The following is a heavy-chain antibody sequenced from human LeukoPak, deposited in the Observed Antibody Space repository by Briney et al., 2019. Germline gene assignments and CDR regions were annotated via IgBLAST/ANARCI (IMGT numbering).Heavy chain of an antibody. CDR3: ARGGYSYASDC. Sequence: PGGSLRLSCAASGFTFSNYWMHWVRQAPGKGLEWVSYISGSGSTIYYADSVKGRFTISRDNAKNSLYLQMNSLRAEDTAVYYCARGGYSYASDCWGQGTLVTVSS. J-gene: IGHJ4*02. CDR1: GFTFSNYW. V-gene: IGHV3-48*04. D-gene: IGHD5-18*01. CDR2: ISGSGSTI.